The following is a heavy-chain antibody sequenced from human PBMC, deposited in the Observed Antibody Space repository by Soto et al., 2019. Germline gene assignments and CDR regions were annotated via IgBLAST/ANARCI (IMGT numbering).Heavy chain of an antibody. CDR3: AIYSSGWYPLDY. D-gene: IGHD6-19*01. J-gene: IGHJ4*02. V-gene: IGHV3-11*04. Sequence: GGSLRLSCAASGFTFSDYYMSWIRQAPGKGLEWVSYISSRSSTIFYADSVKGRFTISRDNVKNTLYLQMNSLRAEDTAVYYCAIYSSGWYPLDYWGQGTLVTVSS. CDR2: ISSRSSTI. CDR1: GFTFSDYY.